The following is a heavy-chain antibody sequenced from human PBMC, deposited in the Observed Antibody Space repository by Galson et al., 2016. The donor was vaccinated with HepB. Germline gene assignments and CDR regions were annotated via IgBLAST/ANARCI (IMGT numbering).Heavy chain of an antibody. Sequence: CAISGDSVSNEDTVWNWIRQSPSRGLEWLGRTYCRSTKWYFDYAVSVKNRITVTPDTSKNQFSLQLTSVTPEDTATYYCARGSSLPSWGQGTLVAVAS. CDR3: ARGSSLPS. CDR1: GDSVSNEDTV. V-gene: IGHV6-1*01. J-gene: IGHJ5*02. CDR2: TYCRSTKWYF.